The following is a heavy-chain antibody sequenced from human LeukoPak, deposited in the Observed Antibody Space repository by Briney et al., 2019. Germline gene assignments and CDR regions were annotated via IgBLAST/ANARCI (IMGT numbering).Heavy chain of an antibody. D-gene: IGHD4-17*01. CDR1: GFIFSSYG. V-gene: IGHV3-33*01. CDR3: ARDHGDYSGKDY. J-gene: IGHJ6*02. Sequence: GGSLRLSCAASGFIFSSYGMHWVRQAPGKGLEWVAVTWYDGGNKYYADAVKGRFTISRDNSKNTLYLQMNSLRAEDTAVYFCARDHGDYSGKDYWGQGTTVTVSS. CDR2: TWYDGGNK.